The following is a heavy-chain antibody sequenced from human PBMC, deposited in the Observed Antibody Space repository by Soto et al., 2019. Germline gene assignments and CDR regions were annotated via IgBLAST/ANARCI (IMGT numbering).Heavy chain of an antibody. Sequence: QLQLQESGPGLVKPSETLSLTCTVSGGSISSSSYYWGWIRQPPGKGLEWIGSIYYSGSTYYNPSLKSRVALSVDTSKNQFSLKLSSVTAADTAVYYCARRQQLVFYWGQGTLVTVSS. V-gene: IGHV4-39*01. J-gene: IGHJ4*02. D-gene: IGHD6-13*01. CDR2: IYYSGST. CDR1: GGSISSSSYY. CDR3: ARRQQLVFY.